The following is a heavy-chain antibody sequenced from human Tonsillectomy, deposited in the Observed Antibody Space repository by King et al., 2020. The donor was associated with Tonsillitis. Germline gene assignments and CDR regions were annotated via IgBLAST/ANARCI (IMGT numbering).Heavy chain of an antibody. V-gene: IGHV3-9*01. CDR3: AKGSVAAAGPSVRGFYY. CDR2: IIWNSGSI. D-gene: IGHD6-13*01. J-gene: IGHJ4*02. Sequence: VQLVESGGGLVQPGRSLRLSCAASGFTFDDYAMHWVRQAPGKGLEWVSGIIWNSGSIGYADSVKGRFTISRDNAKNSLYLQMNSLRAEDTALYFCAKGSVAAAGPSVRGFYYWGQGTLVTVSS. CDR1: GFTFDDYA.